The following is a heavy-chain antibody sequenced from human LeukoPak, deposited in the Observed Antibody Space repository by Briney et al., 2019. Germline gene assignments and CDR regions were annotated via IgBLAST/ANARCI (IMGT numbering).Heavy chain of an antibody. CDR3: ARSFSGSAPRYFDD. D-gene: IGHD1-26*01. Sequence: GGSLRLSCEGSGFTFNKYWMMWVRKAPGKGPEWVANIKQDGSEKYYVDSVKGRFSISRDNAKSSLSLQMNGLRAEDTAVYYCARSFSGSAPRYFDDWGQGTLVTVSS. CDR2: IKQDGSEK. V-gene: IGHV3-7*03. J-gene: IGHJ4*02. CDR1: GFTFNKYW.